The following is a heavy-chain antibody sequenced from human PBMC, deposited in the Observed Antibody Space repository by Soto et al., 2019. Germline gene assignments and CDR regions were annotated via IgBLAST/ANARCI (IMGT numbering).Heavy chain of an antibody. Sequence: EVQLVESGGGLVKPGGSLRLSCTGSGFPFSAYTINWVRQAPGQGLEWVSSITVGSSHIYQPNSMKGRFTISRDDAKNSVYLQIDSLRDEDTALYYCSRSPEVGVRGAYWGQGTLVTVSS. D-gene: IGHD3-16*01. V-gene: IGHV3-21*01. J-gene: IGHJ4*02. CDR3: SRSPEVGVRGAY. CDR2: ITVGSSHI. CDR1: GFPFSAYT.